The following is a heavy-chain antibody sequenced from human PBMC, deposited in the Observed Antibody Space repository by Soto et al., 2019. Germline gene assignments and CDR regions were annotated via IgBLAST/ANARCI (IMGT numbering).Heavy chain of an antibody. CDR3: AVIAAAGKVYYYYYGMDV. CDR1: GYTFTGYY. Sequence: QVQLVQSGAEVKKPGASVKVSCKASGYTFTGYYMHWVRQAPGQGLEWMGWINPNSGGTNYAQKFQGRVTMTRDTSISTAYMELSRLRSDDTAVYYCAVIAAAGKVYYYYYGMDVWGQGTTVTVSS. J-gene: IGHJ6*02. CDR2: INPNSGGT. V-gene: IGHV1-2*02. D-gene: IGHD6-13*01.